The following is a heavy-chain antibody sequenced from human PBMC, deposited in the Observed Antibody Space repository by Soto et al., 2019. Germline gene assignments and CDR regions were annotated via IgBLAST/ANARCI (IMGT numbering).Heavy chain of an antibody. CDR3: ARVTFYYGSGRDYYYMDV. Sequence: EVQLVESGGGLVKPGGSLRLSCAASGFTFSSYSMSWVRQAPGKGLEWVSSISSSSTYIFYADSVKGRFTISRDNAKNSLYLQRDSLRAEDTAVYYCARVTFYYGSGRDYYYMDVWGKGTTVTVSS. J-gene: IGHJ6*03. V-gene: IGHV3-21*01. D-gene: IGHD3-10*01. CDR2: ISSSSTYI. CDR1: GFTFSSYS.